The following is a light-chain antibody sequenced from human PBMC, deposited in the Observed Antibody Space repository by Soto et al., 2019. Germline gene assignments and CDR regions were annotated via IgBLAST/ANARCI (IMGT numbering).Light chain of an antibody. CDR1: QSVGGD. CDR2: GAS. CDR3: QQYDNSPIT. J-gene: IGKJ5*01. Sequence: VMTQSPATLSLSPGERVTLSCRASQSVGGDVAWYQQKPGQAPRLLIYGASSRATGIPDRFSGSGSGTDFTLTISRLEPEDFAVYHCQQYDNSPITFGQGTRLEI. V-gene: IGKV3-20*01.